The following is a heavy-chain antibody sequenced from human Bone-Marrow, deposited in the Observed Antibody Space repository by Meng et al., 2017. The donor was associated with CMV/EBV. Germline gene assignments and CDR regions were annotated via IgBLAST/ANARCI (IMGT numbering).Heavy chain of an antibody. CDR1: GGSISSYY. CDR3: ARGILIAAAGTNYYYGMDV. J-gene: IGHJ6*02. D-gene: IGHD6-13*01. V-gene: IGHV4-59*01. Sequence: SETLSLTCTVPGGSISSYYWSWIRQPPGKGLEWIGYIYYSGSTNYNPSLKSRVTISVDTSKNQFSLKLSSVTAADTAVYYCARGILIAAAGTNYYYGMDVWGQGTTVTVSS. CDR2: IYYSGST.